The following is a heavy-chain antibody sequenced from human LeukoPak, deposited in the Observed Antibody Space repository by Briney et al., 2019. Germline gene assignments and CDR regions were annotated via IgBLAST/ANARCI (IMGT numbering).Heavy chain of an antibody. J-gene: IGHJ4*02. Sequence: ASVKVSCKASGYTFPSYFMHWVRQATGQGLEWMGWMSPNSGNTDYAQKFQGRVTMTRDTSISTAYMELSSLRSEDTAVYYCASNPPKTGDFNYWGQGTLVTVSS. V-gene: IGHV1-8*01. CDR1: GYTFPSYF. CDR3: ASNPPKTGDFNY. D-gene: IGHD7-27*01. CDR2: MSPNSGNT.